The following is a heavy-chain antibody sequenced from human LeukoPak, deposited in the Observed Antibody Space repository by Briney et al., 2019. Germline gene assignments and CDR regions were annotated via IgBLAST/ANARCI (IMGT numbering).Heavy chain of an antibody. D-gene: IGHD2-21*02. Sequence: PGGSLRLSCAGSGFTFSSYSMNWVRHAPGKGLEWVSYIGHTGSITDYADSVKGRFTISRDNSKNTLYLQMNSLRAEDTAVYYCARSRGGDRVRNDAFDIWGQGTMVTVSS. CDR2: IGHTGSIT. CDR1: GFTFSSYS. V-gene: IGHV3-48*01. CDR3: ARSRGGDRVRNDAFDI. J-gene: IGHJ3*02.